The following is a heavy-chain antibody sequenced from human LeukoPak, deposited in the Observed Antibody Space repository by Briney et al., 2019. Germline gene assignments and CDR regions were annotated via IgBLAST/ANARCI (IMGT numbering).Heavy chain of an antibody. V-gene: IGHV3-53*01. CDR2: IYSGADT. J-gene: IGHJ2*01. CDR3: ARVGDHYHWYLDL. Sequence: GGSLTLSCAASGFGVSTKYMNWVRQAPGKGLEWVSIIYSGADTYYADSVKGRFTISRDTSKNTLFLHMNNLRVEDTAVYYCARVGDHYHWYLDLWGRGTLVSVSS. CDR1: GFGVSTKY. D-gene: IGHD3-10*01.